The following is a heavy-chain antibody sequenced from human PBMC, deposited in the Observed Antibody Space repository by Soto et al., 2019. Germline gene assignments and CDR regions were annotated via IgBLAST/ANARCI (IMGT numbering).Heavy chain of an antibody. D-gene: IGHD3-3*01. J-gene: IGHJ4*02. CDR1: GGSINTLY. CDR2: IYYSGST. CDR3: ARSRNFDYDFY. V-gene: IGHV4-59*01. Sequence: PSQTLSLTCTVSGGSINTLYWSWIRQTPGKGLEYIGYIYYSGSTTYNPSLKSRVTISVDTSKSQFSLKLSSVTAADTAVYYCARSRNFDYDFYWGQGAPVTVSS.